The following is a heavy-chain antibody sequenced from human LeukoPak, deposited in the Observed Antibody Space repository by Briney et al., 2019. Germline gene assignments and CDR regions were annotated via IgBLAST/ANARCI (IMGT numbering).Heavy chain of an antibody. CDR2: IYYAGST. CDR3: TRSLGVVIHGGMDV. D-gene: IGHD3-3*01. CDR1: GGSISSYH. J-gene: IGHJ6*02. V-gene: IGHV4-59*01. Sequence: SETLSLTCTVSGGSISSYHWSWIRQPPGEGLEWIGHIYYAGSTNYNPSLKSRVTISLDTSKNQFSLKLTSVTAADTAVYYCTRSLGVVIHGGMDVWGQGTTVTVSS.